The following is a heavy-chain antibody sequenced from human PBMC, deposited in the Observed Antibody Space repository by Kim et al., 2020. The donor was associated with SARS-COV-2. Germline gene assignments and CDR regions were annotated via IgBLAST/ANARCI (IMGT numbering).Heavy chain of an antibody. CDR2: ISSSSSTI. Sequence: GGSLRLSCAASGFTFSSYSMNWVRQAPGKGLEWVSYISSSSSTIYYADSVKGRFTISRDNAKNSLYLQMNSLRAEDTAVYYCARNDGRSPIWYFDLWGRGPLVTGAS. V-gene: IGHV3-48*04. CDR1: GFTFSSYS. D-gene: IGHD1-1*01. CDR3: ARNDGRSPIWYFDL. J-gene: IGHJ2*01.